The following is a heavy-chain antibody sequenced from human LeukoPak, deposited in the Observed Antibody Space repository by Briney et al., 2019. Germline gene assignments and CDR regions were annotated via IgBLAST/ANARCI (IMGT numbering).Heavy chain of an antibody. CDR2: IIPIFGTA. V-gene: IGHV1-69*01. CDR1: GGTFSSYA. J-gene: IGHJ4*02. D-gene: IGHD3-22*01. CDR3: ARGSSYYDSSGYYYRFDY. Sequence: SVKVSCKASGGTFSSYAISWVRQAPGHGLEWMGGIIPIFGTANYAQKFQGRVTITADESTSTAYMELSSLRSEDTAVYYCARGSSYYDSSGYYYRFDYWGQGTLVTVSS.